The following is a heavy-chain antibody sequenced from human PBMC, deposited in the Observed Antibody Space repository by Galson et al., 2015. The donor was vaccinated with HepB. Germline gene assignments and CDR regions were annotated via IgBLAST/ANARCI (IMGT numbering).Heavy chain of an antibody. CDR1: GFRFSSYG. Sequence: SLRLSCAASGFRFSSYGMHWVRQAPGKGLEWMAAISYDGKNKYYADFVKGRFTISRDNFKNALYLQMDSLRAEDTAVYYCANKKHDSSGYYYGGMDVWGQGTTVTVSS. D-gene: IGHD3-22*01. J-gene: IGHJ6*02. CDR2: ISYDGKNK. V-gene: IGHV3-30*18. CDR3: ANKKHDSSGYYYGGMDV.